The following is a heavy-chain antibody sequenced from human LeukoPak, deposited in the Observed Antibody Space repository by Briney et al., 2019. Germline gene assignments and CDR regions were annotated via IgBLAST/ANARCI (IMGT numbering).Heavy chain of an antibody. Sequence: GGSLRLSCAASGFTFSSYTMYWVRQAPGKGLEWVSSISSSSSYIYYADSVKGRFTISRDNAKNSLYLQMNSLRAEDTAVYYCARVGYYDSSGYLEVDYYYMDVWGKGTTVTVSS. V-gene: IGHV3-21*01. CDR2: ISSSSSYI. J-gene: IGHJ6*03. D-gene: IGHD3-22*01. CDR1: GFTFSSYT. CDR3: ARVGYYDSSGYLEVDYYYMDV.